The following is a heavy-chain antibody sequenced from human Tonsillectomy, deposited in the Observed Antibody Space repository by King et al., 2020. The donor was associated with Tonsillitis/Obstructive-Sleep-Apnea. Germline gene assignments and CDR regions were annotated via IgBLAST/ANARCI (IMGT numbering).Heavy chain of an antibody. V-gene: IGHV6-1*01. J-gene: IGHJ4*02. CDR2: TYYRSRWYN. CDR3: ARFLPYYDSRGFYPTCDY. Sequence: VQLPQSGPGLVKPSQTLSLTCAISGDSVSSNSAAWNWIRQSPSRGLECLGRTYYRSRWYNDYAVSVKSRISITPDTSKNQFSLRLNSVTPEDTAVYYGARFLPYYDSRGFYPTCDYWGQGTRVIVSS. CDR1: GDSVSSNSAA. D-gene: IGHD3-22*01.